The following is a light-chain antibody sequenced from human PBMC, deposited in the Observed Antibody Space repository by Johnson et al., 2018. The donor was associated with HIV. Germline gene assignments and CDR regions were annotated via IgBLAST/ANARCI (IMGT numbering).Light chain of an antibody. CDR1: SSNIGNNY. CDR3: GTWDSSLAPV. V-gene: IGLV1-51*02. J-gene: IGLJ1*01. CDR2: ENN. Sequence: VLTQPPSVSAAPGQKVTISCSGSSSNIGNNYVSWYQQLPGTAPKLLIYENNKRPSGIPDRFSGSKSGTSATLGITGLQTGDEADYYCGTWDSSLAPVFGTGPKVTLL.